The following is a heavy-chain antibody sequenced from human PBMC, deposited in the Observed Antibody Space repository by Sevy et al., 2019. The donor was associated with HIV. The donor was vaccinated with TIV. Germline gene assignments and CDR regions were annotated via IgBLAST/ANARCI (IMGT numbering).Heavy chain of an antibody. D-gene: IGHD2-21*02. CDR2: INHSGST. J-gene: IGHJ2*01. CDR3: ARYRVVTATHWYFDL. V-gene: IGHV4-34*01. CDR1: GGSFSGYY. Sequence: SETLSLTCAVYGGSFSGYYWSWIRQPPGKGLEWIGEINHSGSTNYTPSLKSRVTISVDTSKNQFSLKLSSVTAADTAVYYCARYRVVTATHWYFDLWGRGTLVTVSS.